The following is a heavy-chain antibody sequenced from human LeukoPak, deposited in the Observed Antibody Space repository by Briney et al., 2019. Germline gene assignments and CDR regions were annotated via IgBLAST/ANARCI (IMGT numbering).Heavy chain of an antibody. CDR2: ISSDGSYK. V-gene: IGHV3-30*04. CDR1: GFTFSSHA. J-gene: IGHJ4*02. CDR3: ARQYISGQWYSDY. D-gene: IGHD5-18*01. Sequence: GGSLRPSCAASGFTFSSHALHCVRQAPGKGLEWVAVISSDGSYKYYADSVKGRFTISRDNSKNTLYLQMNSLIPEDTAVYYCARQYISGQWYSDYWGQGTLVTVSS.